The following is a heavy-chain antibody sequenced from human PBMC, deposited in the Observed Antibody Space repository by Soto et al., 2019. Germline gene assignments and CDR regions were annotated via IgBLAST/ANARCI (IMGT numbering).Heavy chain of an antibody. J-gene: IGHJ4*02. Sequence: GASVKVSCKASCYTLSRYGISWGRQAPGQGLEWMGWISAYNGNTNYAQKLQGRVTMTTDTSTSTAYMELRSLRSDDTAVYYCARGGGNPLDDWTIDYWGQGTLVTVSS. V-gene: IGHV1-18*01. D-gene: IGHD2-15*01. CDR2: ISAYNGNT. CDR3: ARGGGNPLDDWTIDY. CDR1: CYTLSRYG.